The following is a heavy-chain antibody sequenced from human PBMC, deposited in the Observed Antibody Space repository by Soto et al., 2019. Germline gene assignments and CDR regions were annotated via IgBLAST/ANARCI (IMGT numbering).Heavy chain of an antibody. Sequence: GGSLRLSCAASGFTFSSYWMHWVRQAPGKGLVWVSRINSDGSSTSYADSVKGRFTISRANAKNTLYLQMNSLRAEDTAVYYCAGGSSGWYFDAFDIWGQGTMVTVSS. CDR1: GFTFSSYW. V-gene: IGHV3-74*01. D-gene: IGHD6-19*01. CDR3: AGGSSGWYFDAFDI. J-gene: IGHJ3*02. CDR2: INSDGSST.